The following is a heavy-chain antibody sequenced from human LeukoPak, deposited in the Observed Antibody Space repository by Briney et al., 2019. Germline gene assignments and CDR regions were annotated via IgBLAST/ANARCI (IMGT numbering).Heavy chain of an antibody. CDR2: INHSGST. CDR3: ARSHLHDYGDYSNWFDP. Sequence: SETLSLTCAVYGGSFSGYYWSWIRQPPGKGLEWIGEINHSGSTNYNPSLKSRVTISVDTSKNQFSLKLSSVTAADTAVYYCARSHLHDYGDYSNWFDPWGQGTLVTVSS. CDR1: GGSFSGYY. V-gene: IGHV4-34*01. J-gene: IGHJ5*02. D-gene: IGHD4-17*01.